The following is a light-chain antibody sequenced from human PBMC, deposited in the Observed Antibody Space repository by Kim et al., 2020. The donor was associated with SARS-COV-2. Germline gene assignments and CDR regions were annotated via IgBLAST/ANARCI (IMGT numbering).Light chain of an antibody. J-gene: IGKJ2*01. CDR1: QSLLHSNGYNY. CDR2: LGS. CDR3: MQALQTAYT. V-gene: IGKV2-28*01. Sequence: DIVMTQSPLSLPVTPGEPASISCRSSQSLLHSNGYNYLDWYLQKAGLSPQLLIYLGSNRASGVPDRFSGSGLGTDFTLKISREEAEDVGVYYCMQALQTAYTFGQGTKLEI.